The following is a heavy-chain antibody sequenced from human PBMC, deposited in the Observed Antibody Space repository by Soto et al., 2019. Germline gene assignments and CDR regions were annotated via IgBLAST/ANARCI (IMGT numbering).Heavy chain of an antibody. V-gene: IGHV4-39*01. CDR2: IYYSGST. J-gene: IGHJ4*02. CDR1: GGSISSSSYY. Sequence: SETLSLTCTVSGGSISSSSYYWGWIRQPPGKGLEWIGSIYYSGSTYYNPSLKSRVTISVDTSKNQFSLKLSSVTAADTAVYYCARNYDILTGYYIWGQGTLVTVSS. CDR3: ARNYDILTGYYI. D-gene: IGHD3-9*01.